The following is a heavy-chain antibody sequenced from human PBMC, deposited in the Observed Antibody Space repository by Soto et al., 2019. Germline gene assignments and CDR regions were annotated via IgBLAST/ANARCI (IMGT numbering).Heavy chain of an antibody. D-gene: IGHD3-22*01. V-gene: IGHV4-31*03. J-gene: IGHJ6*02. CDR2: IYYSGST. CDR1: GGSISSGGYY. CDR3: ARGNHYYDSSGYYSYYYYGMDV. Sequence: PSETLSLTCTVSGGSISSGGYYWSWIRQHPGKGLEWIGYIYYSGSTYYNPSLKSRVTISVDTSKNQFSLKLSSVTAADTAVYYCARGNHYYDSSGYYSYYYYGMDVWGQGTTVTVSS.